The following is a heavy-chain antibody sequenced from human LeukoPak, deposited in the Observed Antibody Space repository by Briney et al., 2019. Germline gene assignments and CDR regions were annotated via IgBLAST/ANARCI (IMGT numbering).Heavy chain of an antibody. Sequence: ASVKVSCKASGYTFTSYYMHWVRQAPGQGLEWMGIINPSGGSTSYAQKFQGRVTITADESTSTAYMELSSLRSEDTAVYYCARVLRGATAYWGQGTLVTVSS. D-gene: IGHD1-26*01. CDR1: GYTFTSYY. CDR2: INPSGGST. J-gene: IGHJ4*02. V-gene: IGHV1-46*01. CDR3: ARVLRGATAY.